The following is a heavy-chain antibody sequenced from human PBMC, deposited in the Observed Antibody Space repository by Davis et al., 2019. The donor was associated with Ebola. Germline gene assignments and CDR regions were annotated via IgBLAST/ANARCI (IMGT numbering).Heavy chain of an antibody. V-gene: IGHV3-30*02. CDR2: IRYGGSNK. CDR1: GFTFNIFD. Sequence: GGSLRLSCAASGFTFNIFDMHWVRQAPGKGLEWVAFIRYGGSNKYYADSVKGRFTISRDNSKNTLYLQMNSLRAEDTAVYYCAKEGGGYYDILTGPYYFDYWGQGTLVTVSS. D-gene: IGHD3-9*01. CDR3: AKEGGGYYDILTGPYYFDY. J-gene: IGHJ4*02.